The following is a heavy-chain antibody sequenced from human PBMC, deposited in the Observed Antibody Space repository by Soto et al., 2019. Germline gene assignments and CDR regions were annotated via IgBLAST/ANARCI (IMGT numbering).Heavy chain of an antibody. D-gene: IGHD6-6*01. CDR1: GFTFDDYA. Sequence: EVQLVESGGGLVQPGRSLRLSCAASGFTFDDYAMHWVRQAPGKGLEWVSGISWNSGSIGYADSVKGRFTISRDNAKNSLYLQMNSLRAEVTALYYCAKGGAAHYFDYWGQGTLVTVSS. J-gene: IGHJ4*02. V-gene: IGHV3-9*01. CDR3: AKGGAAHYFDY. CDR2: ISWNSGSI.